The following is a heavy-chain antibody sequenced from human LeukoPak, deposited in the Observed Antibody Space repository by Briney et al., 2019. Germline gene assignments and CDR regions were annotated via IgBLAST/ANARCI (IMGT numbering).Heavy chain of an antibody. D-gene: IGHD3-22*01. CDR2: ISGSGGST. CDR1: GFSFTNAW. V-gene: IGHV3-23*01. J-gene: IGHJ4*02. CDR3: AKGGGPARPMIVVVITPDY. Sequence: GGSLRLSCVASGFSFTNAWMNWVRQAPGKGLEWVSAISGSGGSTYYADSVKGRFTISRDNSKNTLYLQMNSLRAEDTAVYYCAKGGGPARPMIVVVITPDYWGQGTLVTVSS.